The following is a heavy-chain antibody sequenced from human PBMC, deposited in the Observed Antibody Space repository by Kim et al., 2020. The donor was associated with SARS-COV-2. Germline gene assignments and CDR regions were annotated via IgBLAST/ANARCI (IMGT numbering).Heavy chain of an antibody. CDR3: ARGVSIAAAGHHYYYYYGMDV. V-gene: IGHV1-18*01. CDR1: GYTFTSYG. Sequence: ASVKVSCKASGYTFTSYGISWVRQAPGQGLEWMGWISAYNGNTNYAQKLQGRVTMTTDTSTRTAYMELRSLRSDDTAVYYCARGVSIAAAGHHYYYYYGMDVWGQGTTVTVSS. D-gene: IGHD6-13*01. J-gene: IGHJ6*02. CDR2: ISAYNGNT.